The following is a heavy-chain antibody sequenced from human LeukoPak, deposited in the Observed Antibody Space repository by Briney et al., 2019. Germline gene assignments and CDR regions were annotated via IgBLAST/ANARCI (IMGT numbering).Heavy chain of an antibody. CDR1: GFTFDDYA. CDR2: ISGDGGST. CDR3: AKVNPPKNERPLRYYYGMDV. Sequence: GGSLRLSCAASGFTFDDYAMHWVRQAPGKGLEWVSLISGDGGSTYYADSVKGRFTISRDNSKNSLYLQMNSLRTEDTALYYCAKVNPPKNERPLRYYYGMDVWGQGTTVTVPS. V-gene: IGHV3-43*02. D-gene: IGHD1-1*01. J-gene: IGHJ6*02.